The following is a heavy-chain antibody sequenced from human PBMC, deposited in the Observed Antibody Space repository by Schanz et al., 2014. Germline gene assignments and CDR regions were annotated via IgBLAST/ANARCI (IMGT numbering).Heavy chain of an antibody. V-gene: IGHV1-18*01. CDR2: ISANNGNT. Sequence: QVQLVQSGAEVKKPGFSVTVSCKASGGTFSRYGLSWVRQAPGQGLEWMGWISANNGNTNKAQKLQGRVTMTTDTSTSTAYMELRSLRSDDTAVYYCARDIQYHYDTSGPVGAFDIWGQGTVVTVSS. CDR3: ARDIQYHYDTSGPVGAFDI. CDR1: GGTFSRYG. J-gene: IGHJ3*02. D-gene: IGHD3-22*01.